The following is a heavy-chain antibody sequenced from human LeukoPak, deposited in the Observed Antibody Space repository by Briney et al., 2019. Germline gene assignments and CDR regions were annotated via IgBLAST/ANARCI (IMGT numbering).Heavy chain of an antibody. D-gene: IGHD5-18*01. J-gene: IGHJ4*02. CDR1: GFTVSSNY. Sequence: PGGSLRLSCAASGFTVSSNYMNWVRQAPGKGLEWVSVIYGGGNIYYADSVKGRFTISRDNAKNTLYLQMNSLRAKDTAVYFCVNGYTYGQYWGQGTLVTVSS. CDR3: VNGYTYGQY. CDR2: IYGGGNI. V-gene: IGHV3-53*01.